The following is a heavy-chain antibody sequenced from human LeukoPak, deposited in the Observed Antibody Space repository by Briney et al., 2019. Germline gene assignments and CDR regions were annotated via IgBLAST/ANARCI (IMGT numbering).Heavy chain of an antibody. J-gene: IGHJ4*02. V-gene: IGHV4-59*01. CDR3: ARGGVILWFGELYL. CDR2: IYYSGST. CDR1: GGSISSYY. Sequence: SETLSLTCTVSGGSISSYYWSWIRQPPRKGLEWIGYIYYSGSTNYNPSLKSRVTMSVDTSKNQFSLKLSSVTAADTAVYYCARGGVILWFGELYLWGQGTLVTVSS. D-gene: IGHD3-10*01.